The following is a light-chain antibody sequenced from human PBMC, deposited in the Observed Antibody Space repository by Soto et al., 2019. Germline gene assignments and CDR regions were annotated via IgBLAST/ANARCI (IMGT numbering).Light chain of an antibody. CDR3: QQTYSSPWT. CDR1: QGVSKY. V-gene: IGKV1-39*01. J-gene: IGKJ1*01. CDR2: ATS. Sequence: DLQLTQSPSSLSALVGDRVTITCRGSQGVSKYLNWYHQKPGRAPMLVIYATSNLQHGVPSRFSGNGSGPNFTLTIASLQPDDLGTYYCQQTYSSPWTFGQGTRVAIK.